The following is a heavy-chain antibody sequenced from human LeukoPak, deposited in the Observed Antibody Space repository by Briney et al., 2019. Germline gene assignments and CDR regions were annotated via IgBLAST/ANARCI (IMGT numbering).Heavy chain of an antibody. CDR1: GYTFTGYY. CDR2: INPNSGGT. D-gene: IGHD6-19*01. J-gene: IGHJ5*02. CDR3: ARARIAVAGYKAFDP. Sequence: ASVKVSCKASGYTFTGYYMHWVRQAPGQGLEWMGWINPNSGGTNYAQKFQGWVTMTRDTSISTAYMELSRLRSDDTAVYYCARARIAVAGYKAFDPWGQGTLVTVSS. V-gene: IGHV1-2*04.